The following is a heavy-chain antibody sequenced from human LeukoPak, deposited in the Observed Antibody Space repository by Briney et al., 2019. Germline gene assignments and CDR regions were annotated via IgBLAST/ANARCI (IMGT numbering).Heavy chain of an antibody. CDR1: AYSFTKYD. J-gene: IGHJ4*02. V-gene: IGHV1-8*01. CDR3: ARVRDTVVLIGAH. D-gene: IGHD3-16*01. CDR2: MNPYSGNR. Sequence: GASVTVSFKASAYSFTKYDIHWVRQATGQGLEWMGWMNPYSGNRGYAQKFQGRVTMTRDTSISTAYMELSGLTSEDTAMYYCARVRDTVVLIGAHWGQGTLVTVSS.